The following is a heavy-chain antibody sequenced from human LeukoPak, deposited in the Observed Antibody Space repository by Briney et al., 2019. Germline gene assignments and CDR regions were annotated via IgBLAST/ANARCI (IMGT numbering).Heavy chain of an antibody. Sequence: ASVTVSCKASGYTFTGYYMHWVRQAPGQGIEWMGCINPNSGGTNYAQKFQGRVSMTRDTSISTVYMELSRLRSDDTAVYYCARDLVGIVVVPAAMGYWGQGTLVTVSS. CDR3: ARDLVGIVVVPAAMGY. CDR2: INPNSGGT. D-gene: IGHD2-2*01. V-gene: IGHV1-2*02. CDR1: GYTFTGYY. J-gene: IGHJ4*02.